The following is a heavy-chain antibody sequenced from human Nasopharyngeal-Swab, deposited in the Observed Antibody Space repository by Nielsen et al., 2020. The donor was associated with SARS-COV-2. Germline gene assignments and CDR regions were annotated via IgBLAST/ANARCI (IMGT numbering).Heavy chain of an antibody. J-gene: IGHJ4*02. Sequence: GGSLRLSCAASGFTFSDYTMNWVRQAPGQGLEWVSSISSSGSYMYYTDSVKGRFTMSRDNAKNSLYLQMNSLRAEDTAVYYCVSDSRYWGQGTLVTVSS. CDR2: ISSSGSYM. CDR3: VSDSRY. D-gene: IGHD2-2*01. V-gene: IGHV3-21*01. CDR1: GFTFSDYT.